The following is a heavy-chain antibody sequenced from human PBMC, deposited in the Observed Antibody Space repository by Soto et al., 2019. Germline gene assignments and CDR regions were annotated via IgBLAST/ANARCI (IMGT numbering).Heavy chain of an antibody. V-gene: IGHV3-15*01. CDR2: IKSKTDGGTT. Sequence: PGGSLRLSCAASGFTFSNAWMSWVRQAPGKGLEWVGRIKSKTDGGTTDYAAPVKGRFTISRDNAKNKQYLQMNNQRAEVTAVYYCAMGRGSSRYDAFDVWGQGTMVTVSS. CDR3: AMGRGSSRYDAFDV. CDR1: GFTFSNAW. J-gene: IGHJ3*01. D-gene: IGHD6-13*01.